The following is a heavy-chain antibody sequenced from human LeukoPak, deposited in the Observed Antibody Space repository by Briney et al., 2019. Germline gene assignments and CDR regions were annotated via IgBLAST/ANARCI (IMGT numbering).Heavy chain of an antibody. CDR2: IKSKTDGGTT. V-gene: IGHV3-15*01. J-gene: IGHJ4*02. D-gene: IGHD3-10*01. CDR3: TTLLWFGELASGY. Sequence: GGSLRLSCAASGVTFSIYAMSWVRQAPGEGLEWVGRIKSKTDGGTTDYAAPVKGRFTISRDDSKNTLFLQMNSLKTEDTAVYYCTTLLWFGELASGYWGQGTLVTVSS. CDR1: GVTFSIYA.